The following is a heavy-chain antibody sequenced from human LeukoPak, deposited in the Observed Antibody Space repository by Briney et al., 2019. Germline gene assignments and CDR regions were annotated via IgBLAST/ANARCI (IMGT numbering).Heavy chain of an antibody. J-gene: IGHJ3*01. CDR2: ISAYKGNT. CDR1: GYTFSTHG. CDR3: ARDLYYYGSGSYYDVFDV. Sequence: ASVKVSCKASGYTFSTHGISWVRQAPGQGLEWMGWISAYKGNTYYAQKLQGRVTMTTDTSTSTAYMELRSLRSDDTAIYYCARDLYYYGSGSYYDVFDVWGQGTMVTVSP. V-gene: IGHV1-18*01. D-gene: IGHD3-10*01.